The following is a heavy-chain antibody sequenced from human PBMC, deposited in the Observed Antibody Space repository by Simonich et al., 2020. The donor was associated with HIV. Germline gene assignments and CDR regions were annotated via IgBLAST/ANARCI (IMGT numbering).Heavy chain of an antibody. Sequence: QVQLQQWGAGLLKPSETLSLTCAVYGGSFSGSYWSWIRQPPGKGLGWIGEINQSGSTNYNPSLKSRVTISVDTSKNQFSLKLSSVTAADTAVYYCARGFYQRLYYFDYWGQGTLVTVSS. V-gene: IGHV4-34*01. J-gene: IGHJ4*02. CDR2: INQSGST. CDR3: ARGFYQRLYYFDY. D-gene: IGHD2-2*01. CDR1: GGSFSGSY.